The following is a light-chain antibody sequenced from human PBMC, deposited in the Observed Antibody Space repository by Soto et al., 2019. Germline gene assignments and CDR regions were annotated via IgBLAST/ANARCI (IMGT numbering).Light chain of an antibody. J-gene: IGKJ1*01. CDR1: QNIGNW. CDR3: QKYNDEPWT. V-gene: IGKV1-5*01. CDR2: DAS. Sequence: DIQMTQSPSTLSASVGDRVTITCRASQNIGNWLAWYQQKPGKTPDLLIYDASSLESGVPLRFSGSGSGTEFTLNISRLQTDDSATYYRQKYNDEPWTFGQGTKVEIK.